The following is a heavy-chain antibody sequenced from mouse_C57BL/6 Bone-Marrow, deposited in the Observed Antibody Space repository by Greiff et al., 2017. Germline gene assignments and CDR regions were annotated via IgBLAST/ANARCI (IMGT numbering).Heavy chain of an antibody. CDR2: IDPENGDT. D-gene: IGHD2-13*01. CDR1: GFNIKDDY. V-gene: IGHV14-4*01. Sequence: EVKLQESGAELVRPGASVKLSCTASGFNIKDDYMHWVKQRPEQGLEWIGWIDPENGDTEYASKFQGKATITADTSSNTAYLQLSSLTSEDTAVYYCSTSDGDYVWFAYWGQGTLVTVSA. CDR3: STSDGDYVWFAY. J-gene: IGHJ3*01.